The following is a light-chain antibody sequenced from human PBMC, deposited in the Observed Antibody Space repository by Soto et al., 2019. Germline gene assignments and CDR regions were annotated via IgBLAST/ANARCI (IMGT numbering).Light chain of an antibody. J-gene: IGKJ5*01. V-gene: IGKV1-39*01. CDR3: QQSYSTPPIT. CDR1: QSISSY. CDR2: AAS. Sequence: DIQMTESPSSLSPSEGDRDTITCRASQSISSYLNWYQQKPGKAPKLMIYAASSLQSGVPSRFSGSGSGTDFSLTISSLQPEDFANYYCQQSYSTPPITFGQGTRLEIK.